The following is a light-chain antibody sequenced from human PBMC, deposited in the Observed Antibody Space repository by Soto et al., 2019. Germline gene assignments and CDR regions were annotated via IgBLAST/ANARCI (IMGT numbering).Light chain of an antibody. V-gene: IGKV1-12*01. CDR1: QGISSW. CDR3: HQANSFPRT. CDR2: AAS. J-gene: IGKJ3*01. Sequence: DIQMTQSPSSLSASVGDRVTITFLATQGISSWLAWYQQKPGKAPKLLIYAASSLQSGVPLRFSGSGSGTDFTLTINNLQPEDFATYYCHQANSFPRTFGPGTKVDIK.